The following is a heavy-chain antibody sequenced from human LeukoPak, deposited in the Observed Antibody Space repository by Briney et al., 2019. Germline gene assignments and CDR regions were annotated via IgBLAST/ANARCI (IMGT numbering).Heavy chain of an antibody. J-gene: IGHJ4*02. D-gene: IGHD3-16*02. CDR2: INADGGST. CDR1: GFTFSSYA. Sequence: PGGSLRLSCAASGFTFSSYAMTWVRQAPGKGLEWVSSINADGGSTYYADSVKGRFTISRDNSKNTLYLQMNSLRAEDTAVHYCAKTVSGSYSYQGGDYWGQGTLVTVSS. CDR3: AKTVSGSYSYQGGDY. V-gene: IGHV3-23*01.